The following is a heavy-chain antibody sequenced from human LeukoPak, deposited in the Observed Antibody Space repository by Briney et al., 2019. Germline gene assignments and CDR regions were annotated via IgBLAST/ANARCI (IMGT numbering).Heavy chain of an antibody. CDR3: ARVEEHYYYGSRVGLDY. D-gene: IGHD3-22*01. Sequence: SETLSLTCAVYGGSFSGYYWSWIRQPPGKGLEWIGEINHSGSTNYNPSLKSRVTISVDTSKNQFSLKLSSVTAADTAVYYCARVEEHYYYGSRVGLDYWGQGTLVTVSS. CDR1: GGSFSGYY. V-gene: IGHV4-34*01. CDR2: INHSGST. J-gene: IGHJ4*02.